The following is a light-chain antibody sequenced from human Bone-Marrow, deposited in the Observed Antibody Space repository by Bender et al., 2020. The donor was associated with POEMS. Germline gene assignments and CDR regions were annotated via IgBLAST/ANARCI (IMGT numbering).Light chain of an antibody. CDR1: RSDVGGYDY. Sequence: SALTQPASVSGSPGQSITISCTGTRSDVGGYDYVSWHQQHPNKAPKLILYEVTNRPSGVSDRFSGSKSANTASLTISGLQAEDEAHYYCSSYTSSKTWVFGGGTKVTVL. CDR2: EVT. CDR3: SSYTSSKTWV. V-gene: IGLV2-14*01. J-gene: IGLJ3*02.